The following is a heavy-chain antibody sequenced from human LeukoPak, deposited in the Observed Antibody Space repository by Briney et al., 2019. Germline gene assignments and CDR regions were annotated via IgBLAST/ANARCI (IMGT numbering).Heavy chain of an antibody. D-gene: IGHD6-13*01. J-gene: IGHJ4*02. CDR3: AKGPYSSSWYDY. Sequence: GGSLRLSCAASGFTFSSYGMHWVRQAPGKGLEWVAVISYDGSNKYYADSVKGRFTISRDNSNNTLYLQMNSLRAEDTAVYYCAKGPYSSSWYDYWGQGTLVTVSS. V-gene: IGHV3-30*18. CDR1: GFTFSSYG. CDR2: ISYDGSNK.